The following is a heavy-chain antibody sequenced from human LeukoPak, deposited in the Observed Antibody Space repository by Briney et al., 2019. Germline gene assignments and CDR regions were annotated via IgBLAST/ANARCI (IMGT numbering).Heavy chain of an antibody. J-gene: IGHJ3*02. CDR1: GFTLSSYW. Sequence: GGSLRLSCAASGFTLSSYWMHWVRQAPGKGLEWVSAISGSGGSTYYADSVKGRFTISRDNSKNTLYLQMNSLRAEDTAVYYCARDSSGWSNAFDIWGQGTMVTVSS. CDR2: ISGSGGST. V-gene: IGHV3-23*01. D-gene: IGHD6-19*01. CDR3: ARDSSGWSNAFDI.